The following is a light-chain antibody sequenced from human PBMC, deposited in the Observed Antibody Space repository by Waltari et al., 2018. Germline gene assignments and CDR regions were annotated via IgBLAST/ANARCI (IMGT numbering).Light chain of an antibody. Sequence: YVVTQPPSVSVTPGQTATLTCGGEKIETKSVNWYQQKPGQAPFLVMFYDNDRPAGIPERFSGSNSGNTATLTINWVEAGDEADYHCQVWDDFIDSGVFGGGTRLSVL. CDR3: QVWDDFIDSGV. V-gene: IGLV3-21*04. CDR2: YDN. J-gene: IGLJ3*02. CDR1: KIETKS.